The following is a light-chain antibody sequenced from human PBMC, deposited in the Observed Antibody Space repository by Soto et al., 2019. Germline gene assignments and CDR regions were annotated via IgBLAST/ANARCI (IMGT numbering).Light chain of an antibody. CDR1: QSISTW. V-gene: IGKV1-5*01. CDR2: DAS. Sequence: DIQMTQSPSTLSASVGDRVTITCRASQSISTWLAWYQQKPGKAPKLLLHDASSLVSGVPSRFSGSGSGTEFTLTISSLHPDDFATYNCQYHDDHFGPGTKVDIK. CDR3: QYHDDH. J-gene: IGKJ3*01.